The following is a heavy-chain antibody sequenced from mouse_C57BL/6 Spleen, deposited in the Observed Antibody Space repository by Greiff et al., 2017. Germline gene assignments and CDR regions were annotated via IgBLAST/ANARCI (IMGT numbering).Heavy chain of an antibody. V-gene: IGHV14-1*01. CDR1: GFNIKDYY. CDR2: IDPEDGDT. Sequence: EVQLQESGAELVRPGASVKLSCTASGFNIKDYYMHWVKQRPEQGLEWIGRIDPEDGDTEYAPKFQGQATMTADTSSNTAYLQLSSLTSEDTAVYYCTTALYGSSHWYFDVWGTGTTVTVSS. D-gene: IGHD1-1*01. CDR3: TTALYGSSHWYFDV. J-gene: IGHJ1*03.